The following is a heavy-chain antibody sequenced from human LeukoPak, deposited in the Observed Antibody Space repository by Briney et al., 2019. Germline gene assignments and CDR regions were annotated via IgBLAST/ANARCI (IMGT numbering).Heavy chain of an antibody. J-gene: IGHJ5*02. D-gene: IGHD3-10*01. CDR1: GGSISSSSYY. CDR3: ARGSTKLKRRNWFDP. CDR2: IYYSGST. Sequence: ASETLSLTCTVSGGSISSSSYYWGWIRQPPGKGLEWIGSIYYSGSTNYNPSLKSRVTISVDTSKNQFSLKLSSVTAADTAVYYCARGSTKLKRRNWFDPWGQGTLVTVSS. V-gene: IGHV4-39*07.